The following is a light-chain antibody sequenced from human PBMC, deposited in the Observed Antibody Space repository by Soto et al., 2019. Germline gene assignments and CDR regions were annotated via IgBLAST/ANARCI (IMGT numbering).Light chain of an antibody. CDR2: EVN. CDR3: TPYAGSLYV. J-gene: IGLJ1*01. Sequence: SSLTQPPCASGSPGQSVTISCNGSSSDVGGYKYVSRYHQHRGRAPKLMLYEVNKRPSGVPDRFSGSKSGNTASLTVSGLQAGNQADYNCTPYAGSLYVFEPGTKVP. CDR1: SSDVGGYKY. V-gene: IGLV2-8*01.